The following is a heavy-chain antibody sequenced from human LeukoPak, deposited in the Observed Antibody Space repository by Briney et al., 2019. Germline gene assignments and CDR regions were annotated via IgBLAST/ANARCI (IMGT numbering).Heavy chain of an antibody. D-gene: IGHD6-13*01. Sequence: PGGSLRLSCVASGVTFNNYNMSWVRQAPGEGREWVSYITLSSSKTKYADSVKGRFTISRDNAKKSLYLQMNSLRAEDTAVYYCAREPSYSSSWYTTCDLWGQGILVTVSS. CDR1: GVTFNNYN. CDR3: AREPSYSSSWYTTCDL. CDR2: ITLSSSKT. V-gene: IGHV3-48*01. J-gene: IGHJ5*02.